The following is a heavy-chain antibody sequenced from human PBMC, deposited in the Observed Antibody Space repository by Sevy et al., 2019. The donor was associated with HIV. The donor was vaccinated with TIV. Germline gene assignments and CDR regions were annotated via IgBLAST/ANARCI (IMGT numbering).Heavy chain of an antibody. CDR1: GFTFSSHA. V-gene: IGHV3-30-3*01. CDR3: ARDREEGQQQYYFDY. D-gene: IGHD6-13*01. Sequence: GGSLRLSCAASGFTFSSHAMHWVRQAPGKGLEWVAAISYDGSNKYYADSVKGRFTISRDNSKNTLYLQMNSLRGEDTAVYYCARDREEGQQQYYFDYWGQGTLVTVSS. CDR2: ISYDGSNK. J-gene: IGHJ4*02.